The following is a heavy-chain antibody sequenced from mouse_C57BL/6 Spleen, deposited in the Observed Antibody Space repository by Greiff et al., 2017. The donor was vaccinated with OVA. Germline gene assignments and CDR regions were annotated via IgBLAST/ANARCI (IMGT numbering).Heavy chain of an antibody. Sequence: EVQLQQSGPELVKPGASVKMSCKASGYTFTDYNMHWVKQSHGKSLEWIGYINPTNGGTSYNQKFKGKATLTVNKSSSTAYMELRSLTSEDSAVYYCARWHYYGSSYDWYFDVWGTGTTVTVSS. V-gene: IGHV1-22*01. CDR3: ARWHYYGSSYDWYFDV. CDR1: GYTFTDYN. J-gene: IGHJ1*03. CDR2: INPTNGGT. D-gene: IGHD1-1*01.